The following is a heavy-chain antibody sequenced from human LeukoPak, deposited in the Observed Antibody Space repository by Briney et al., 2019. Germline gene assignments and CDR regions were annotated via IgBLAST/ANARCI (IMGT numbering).Heavy chain of an antibody. V-gene: IGHV3-48*03. CDR1: GFTFSSYE. J-gene: IGHJ6*04. CDR3: ARDDIVATISQVPYGMDV. CDR2: ISSSGSTI. Sequence: GGSLRLSCAASGFTFSSYEMNWVRQAPGKGLEWVSYISSSGSTIYYADSVKGRFTISRDNAKNSLYLQMNSLRAEDTAVYYCARDDIVATISQVPYGMDVWGKGTTVIVSS. D-gene: IGHD5-12*01.